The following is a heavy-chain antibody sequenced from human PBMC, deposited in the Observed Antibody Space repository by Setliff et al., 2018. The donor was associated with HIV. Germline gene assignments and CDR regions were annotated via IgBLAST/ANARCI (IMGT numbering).Heavy chain of an antibody. CDR2: INHSGGT. D-gene: IGHD6-19*01. J-gene: IGHJ4*02. Sequence: SETLSLTCAVYGGSFNGYYWNWIRQPPVKGLEWIGEINHSGGTKYNPSLKSRVTISVDPSKKQFSLKLSSVSAADTAVYYCARGRGWYGYWGQGTVVTVSS. CDR1: GGSFNGYY. V-gene: IGHV4-34*01. CDR3: ARGRGWYGY.